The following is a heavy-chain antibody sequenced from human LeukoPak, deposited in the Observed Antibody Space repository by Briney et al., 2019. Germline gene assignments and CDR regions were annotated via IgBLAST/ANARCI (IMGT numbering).Heavy chain of an antibody. CDR2: ISAYNGNT. D-gene: IGHD3-9*01. J-gene: IGHJ5*02. Sequence: ASVKVSCKASGYTFTGYGISWVRQAPGQGLEWMGWISAYNGNTNYAQKLQGRVTMTTDTSTSTAYMELRSLRSDDTAVYYCARDPEVLRYFDWPTGWFDPWGQGTLVTVSS. CDR1: GYTFTGYG. CDR3: ARDPEVLRYFDWPTGWFDP. V-gene: IGHV1-18*01.